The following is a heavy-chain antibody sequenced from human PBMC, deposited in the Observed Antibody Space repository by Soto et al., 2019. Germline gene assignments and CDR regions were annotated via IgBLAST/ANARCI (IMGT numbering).Heavy chain of an antibody. CDR3: ARGHSFIAAAGKDNWFDP. V-gene: IGHV1-18*04. Sequence: GXSGKVSFKASCYTFTSYGISWVRQAPGQGLEWMGWISAYNGNTNYAQKLQGRVTMTTDTSTSTAYMELRSLRSDDTAVYYCARGHSFIAAAGKDNWFDPWGQGTLVTVSS. CDR1: CYTFTSYG. D-gene: IGHD6-13*01. J-gene: IGHJ5*02. CDR2: ISAYNGNT.